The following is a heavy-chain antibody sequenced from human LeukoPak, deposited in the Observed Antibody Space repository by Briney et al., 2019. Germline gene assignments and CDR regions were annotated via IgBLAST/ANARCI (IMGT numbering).Heavy chain of an antibody. CDR3: AREVAGTTGLHAFDI. V-gene: IGHV4-59*01. D-gene: IGHD1-1*01. CDR1: GGSISSYY. J-gene: IGHJ3*02. CDR2: IYYSGGT. Sequence: SETLSLTCTVSGGSISSYYWSWIRQPPGKGLEWIAYIYYSGGTNYNPSLKSRVTISVDTSKNQFSPKLNSVTAADTAVYYCAREVAGTTGLHAFDIWGQGIMVTVSS.